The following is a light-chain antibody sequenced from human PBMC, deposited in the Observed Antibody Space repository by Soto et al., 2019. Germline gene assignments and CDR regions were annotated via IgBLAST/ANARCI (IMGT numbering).Light chain of an antibody. CDR2: STS. V-gene: IGLV7-43*01. J-gene: IGLJ2*01. CDR3: LLYYGGVRV. CDR1: TGAVTSTFY. Sequence: QAVVTQEPSLSVSPGGTVTLTCASSTGAVTSTFYPNWFQQKPGQPPRSLIYSTSNRHPWTPARFSGSLLGVKAALTLSNVQPEDEADYYCLLYYGGVRVFGGGTQLTVL.